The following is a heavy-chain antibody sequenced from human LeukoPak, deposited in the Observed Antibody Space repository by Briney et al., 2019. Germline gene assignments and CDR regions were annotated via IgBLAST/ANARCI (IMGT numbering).Heavy chain of an antibody. Sequence: SETLSLTCNISGGSIRSYYWTWIRQSPGKGLEWIGYVYYSGSTNYNPSLKSRVTISVDTSKNQFSLKLSSVTAADTAVYYCARGTWLPLLSFDYWGQGTLVTVSS. D-gene: IGHD2/OR15-2a*01. CDR1: GGSIRSYY. J-gene: IGHJ4*02. CDR2: VYYSGST. CDR3: ARGTWLPLLSFDY. V-gene: IGHV4-59*01.